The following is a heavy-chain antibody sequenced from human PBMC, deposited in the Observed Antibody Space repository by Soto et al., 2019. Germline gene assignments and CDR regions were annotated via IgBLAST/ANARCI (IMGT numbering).Heavy chain of an antibody. D-gene: IGHD3-16*02. CDR2: ISGSGGST. Sequence: GGSLRLSCAASGFTCNSYAMSWVRQATGEGLEWVSAISGSGGSTYYADSVKGRFTISRDNSKNTLYLQMNSLRAEDTAVYYCAKLAFGGVIVTAYFAYWGQGTLVTVCS. V-gene: IGHV3-23*01. J-gene: IGHJ4*02. CDR3: AKLAFGGVIVTAYFAY. CDR1: GFTCNSYA.